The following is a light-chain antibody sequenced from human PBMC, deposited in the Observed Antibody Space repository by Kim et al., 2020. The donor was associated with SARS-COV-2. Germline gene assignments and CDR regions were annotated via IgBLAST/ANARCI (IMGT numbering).Light chain of an antibody. Sequence: VLTQSPGTLSLSPGERATLSCRASQSVSSKYLAWYQQKPGQAPRLLIYGASSRAIDIPDRFSGIGSGTDFTLTISGLRPEDFAVYYCKQNVVSLRSFGGRSKVGIK. V-gene: IGKV3-20*01. J-gene: IGKJ4*02. CDR3: KQNVVSLRS. CDR2: GAS. CDR1: QSVSSKY.